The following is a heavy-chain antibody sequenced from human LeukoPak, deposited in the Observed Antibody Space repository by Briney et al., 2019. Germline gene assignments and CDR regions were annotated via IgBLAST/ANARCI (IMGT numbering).Heavy chain of an antibody. CDR3: ARGRKMATILCGFDY. J-gene: IGHJ4*02. D-gene: IGHD5-24*01. V-gene: IGHV3-30*04. Sequence: PGGFLRLSCAASGFTFSSYAMHWVRQAPGKGLEWVAVISYDGGNKYYADSVKGRFTISRDNSKNTLYLQMNSLRAEDTAVYYCARGRKMATILCGFDYWGQGTLVTVSS. CDR1: GFTFSSYA. CDR2: ISYDGGNK.